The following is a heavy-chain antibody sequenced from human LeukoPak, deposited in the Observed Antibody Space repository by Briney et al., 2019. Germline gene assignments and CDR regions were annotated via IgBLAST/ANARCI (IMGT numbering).Heavy chain of an antibody. CDR2: ISAYNGNT. Sequence: GASVKVSCKASGYTFTNYGISWVRQAPGQGLEWMGWISAYNGNTNYAQKVQGRVTMTADTSTSASTSAAYMELRSLTSDDTAVYYCARVGPYCTSTSCFDYWGQGTLVTVSS. CDR3: ARVGPYCTSTSCFDY. CDR1: GYTFTNYG. D-gene: IGHD2-2*01. V-gene: IGHV1-18*01. J-gene: IGHJ4*02.